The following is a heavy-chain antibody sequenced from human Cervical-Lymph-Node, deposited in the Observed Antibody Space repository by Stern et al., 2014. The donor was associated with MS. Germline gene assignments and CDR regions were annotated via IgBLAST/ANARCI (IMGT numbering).Heavy chain of an antibody. D-gene: IGHD3-22*01. V-gene: IGHV1-24*01. J-gene: IGHJ3*02. CDR1: GYTLTELS. CDR3: ATLDTYYDSSGSYSAFDI. Sequence: VQLLESGDEVKKPGASVKVSCKVSGYTLTELSMHWVRQAPGKGLEWMGGFDPEDGETIYAQKFQGRVTMTEDTSTDTAYMELSSLRSEDTAVYYCATLDTYYDSSGSYSAFDIWGQGTMVTVSS. CDR2: FDPEDGET.